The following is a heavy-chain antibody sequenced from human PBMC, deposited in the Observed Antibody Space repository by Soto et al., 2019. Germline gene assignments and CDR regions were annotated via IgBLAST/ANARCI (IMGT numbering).Heavy chain of an antibody. J-gene: IGHJ4*02. Sequence: GSLRLSCAASGFTFSSYAMHWVRQAPGKGLEYVSAISSNGGSTYYADSVKGRFTISRDNSKNSLYLQMDSLRADDAAVYYCARKNYYADSGFYDYWGQGALVTVSS. CDR3: ARKNYYADSGFYDY. CDR2: ISSNGGST. CDR1: GFTFSSYA. V-gene: IGHV3-64*02. D-gene: IGHD3-22*01.